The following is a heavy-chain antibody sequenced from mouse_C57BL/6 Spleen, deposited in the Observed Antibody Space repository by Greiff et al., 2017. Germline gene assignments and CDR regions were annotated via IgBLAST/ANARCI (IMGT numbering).Heavy chain of an antibody. CDR1: GFNIKNPY. CDR3: ARIPSYDGNFDY. Sequence: EVQLQQSVAELVRPGASVKLSCTASGFNIKNPYMHWVKQRPEQGLEWIGRIDPANGNTKYAPKFQGKATITADTSSNTAYLQLSSLTSEDTAIYYCARIPSYDGNFDYWGQGTTLTVSS. V-gene: IGHV14-3*01. J-gene: IGHJ2*01. D-gene: IGHD2-3*01. CDR2: IDPANGNT.